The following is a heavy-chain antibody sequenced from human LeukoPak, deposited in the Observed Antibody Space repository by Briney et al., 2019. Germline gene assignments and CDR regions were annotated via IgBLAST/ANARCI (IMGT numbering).Heavy chain of an antibody. Sequence: ASVKVSCKASGGTFSRYAISWVRQAPGQRLEWMGWINAGNGNTKYSQKFQGRVTITRDTSASTAYMELSSLRSEDTAVYYCARDSGSGFDYWGQGTLVTVSS. CDR2: INAGNGNT. D-gene: IGHD1-26*01. V-gene: IGHV1-3*01. CDR3: ARDSGSGFDY. J-gene: IGHJ4*02. CDR1: GGTFSRYA.